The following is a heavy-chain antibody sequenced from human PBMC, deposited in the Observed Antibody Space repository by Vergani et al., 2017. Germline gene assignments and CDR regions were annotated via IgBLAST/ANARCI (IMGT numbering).Heavy chain of an antibody. CDR2: ISSSSSYI. J-gene: IGHJ4*02. D-gene: IGHD3-22*01. CDR1: GFTFSSYS. CDR3: AREIPVSDYYDSSGQDDY. Sequence: EVQLVESGGGLVKPGGSLRLSCAASGFTFSSYSMNWVRQAPGKGLEWVSSISSSSSYIYYADSVKGRFTISRDNAKNSLYLQMNSLRAEDTAVYYCAREIPVSDYYDSSGQDDYWGQGTTVTVSS. V-gene: IGHV3-21*01.